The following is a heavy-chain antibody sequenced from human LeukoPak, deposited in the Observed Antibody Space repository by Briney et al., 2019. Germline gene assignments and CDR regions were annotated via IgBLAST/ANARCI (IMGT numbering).Heavy chain of an antibody. D-gene: IGHD2-2*02. CDR3: AKDFRCSSTSCYTGFDY. V-gene: IGHV3-9*01. J-gene: IGHJ4*02. CDR1: GFTFDDYA. Sequence: PGGSLGLSCAASGFTFDDYAMHWVRQAPGKGLEWVSGISWNSGSIGYADSVKGRFTISRDNAKNSLYLQMNSLRAEDTALYYCAKDFRCSSTSCYTGFDYWGQGTLVTVSS. CDR2: ISWNSGSI.